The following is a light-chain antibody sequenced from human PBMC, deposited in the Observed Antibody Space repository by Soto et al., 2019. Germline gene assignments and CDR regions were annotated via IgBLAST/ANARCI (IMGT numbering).Light chain of an antibody. CDR3: MQGAHWPPT. Sequence: VVMTQSPVSLPVTLGQPASISCRSSQSLVHSDGNTYLIWFLQRPGLSPRRLIYKVSNRDSGVPDRISGSGSGTDFTLKISRVEAEDVGVYYCMQGAHWPPTFGQGTKVDIK. CDR1: QSLVHSDGNTY. J-gene: IGKJ1*01. V-gene: IGKV2-30*02. CDR2: KVS.